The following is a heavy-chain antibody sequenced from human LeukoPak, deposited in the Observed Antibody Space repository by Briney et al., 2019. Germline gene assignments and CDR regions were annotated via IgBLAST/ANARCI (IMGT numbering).Heavy chain of an antibody. CDR3: ARVAGGDWYYFDF. J-gene: IGHJ4*02. Sequence: GASVKVSCKASGYTFTAYYMHWVRQAPGQGLEWMGWINLNNGGSNYAQKFQGRVTMTRDTSISAAYLELSRLGSDDTAVYYCARVAGGDWYYFDFWGQGTLVTVSS. D-gene: IGHD2-21*02. V-gene: IGHV1-2*02. CDR1: GYTFTAYY. CDR2: INLNNGGS.